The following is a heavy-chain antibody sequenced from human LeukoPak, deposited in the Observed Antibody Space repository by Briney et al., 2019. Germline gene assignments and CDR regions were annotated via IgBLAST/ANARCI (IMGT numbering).Heavy chain of an antibody. J-gene: IGHJ5*02. CDR1: GFTFSTYS. Sequence: GGSLRLSCAASGFTFSTYSMSWVRQAPGEGLEWVSAIRGGAENTYYADSVRGRFTISRDNYKDTLTLQMNSLRAEDTAIYYCAILSWDGRGTFSWGQGTLVTVSS. D-gene: IGHD2/OR15-2a*01. V-gene: IGHV3-23*01. CDR3: AILSWDGRGTFS. CDR2: IRGGAENT.